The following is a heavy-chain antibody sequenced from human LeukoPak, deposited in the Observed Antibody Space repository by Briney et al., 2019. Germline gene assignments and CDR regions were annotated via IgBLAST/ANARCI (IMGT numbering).Heavy chain of an antibody. CDR3: ARDLLGYCSSTSCPPLFDY. J-gene: IGHJ4*02. D-gene: IGHD2-2*01. CDR2: IWYDGSNK. Sequence: SGGSLRLSCAASGFTFSSYGMHWVRQAPGKGLEWVAVIWYDGSNKYYADSVKGRFTISRDNSKNRLYLQMNSLRAEDTAVYYCARDLLGYCSSTSCPPLFDYWGQGTLVTVSS. V-gene: IGHV3-33*01. CDR1: GFTFSSYG.